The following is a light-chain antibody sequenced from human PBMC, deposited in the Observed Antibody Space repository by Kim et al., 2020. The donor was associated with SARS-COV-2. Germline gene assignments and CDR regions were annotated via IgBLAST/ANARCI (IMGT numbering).Light chain of an antibody. Sequence: SYELTQPPSVSVAPGKTARITCGGNNIGSKSVHWYQQKPGQAPVLVIYYDSDRPSGIPERFSGSNSGNTATLTISRVEAGDEADYYCQVWDSRRDHVVFG. CDR3: QVWDSRRDHVV. V-gene: IGLV3-21*04. CDR1: NIGSKS. CDR2: YDS. J-gene: IGLJ2*01.